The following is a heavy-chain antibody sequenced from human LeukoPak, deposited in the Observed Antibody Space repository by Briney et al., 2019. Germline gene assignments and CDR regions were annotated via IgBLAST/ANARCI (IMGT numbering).Heavy chain of an antibody. Sequence: PGGSLRLSCTASGFTFGDYAMSWVGQAPGKGREWVGGIRSKAYGGTTEYAASVKGRFTISRDESKSIAYLQMNSLKTEDTAVYYCTRDLSAYCSSTSCYNWFDPWGQGTLVTVSS. D-gene: IGHD2-2*01. J-gene: IGHJ5*02. CDR3: TRDLSAYCSSTSCYNWFDP. CDR2: IRSKAYGGTT. CDR1: GFTFGDYA. V-gene: IGHV3-49*04.